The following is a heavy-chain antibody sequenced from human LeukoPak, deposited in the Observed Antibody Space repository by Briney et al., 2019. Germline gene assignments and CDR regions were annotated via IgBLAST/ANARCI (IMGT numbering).Heavy chain of an antibody. CDR1: GFTVSSSY. J-gene: IGHJ3*02. D-gene: IGHD1-26*01. CDR3: ARDLIVGGNHDAFDI. Sequence: GGSLRLSCAASGFTVSSSYMSWVRQAPGKGLEWVSVIYCGGTTYYADSVKGRFTISRDNSKNTLYLQMNSLRAEDTAVYYCARDLIVGGNHDAFDIWGQGTMVSVST. V-gene: IGHV3-53*01. CDR2: IYCGGTT.